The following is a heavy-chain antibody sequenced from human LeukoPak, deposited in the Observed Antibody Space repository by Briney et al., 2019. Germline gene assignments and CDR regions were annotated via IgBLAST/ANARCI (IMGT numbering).Heavy chain of an antibody. D-gene: IGHD6-19*01. CDR3: SVAGLESGMDV. V-gene: IGHV1-24*01. Sequence: ASVKVSCKVSGYTLTELSMHWVRQAPGKGLEWMGGFDPEDGETIYAQKFQGRVIMTEDTSTDTAYMELSSLRSEDTAVYYCSVAGLESGMDVWGQGTTVTVSS. J-gene: IGHJ6*02. CDR2: FDPEDGET. CDR1: GYTLTELS.